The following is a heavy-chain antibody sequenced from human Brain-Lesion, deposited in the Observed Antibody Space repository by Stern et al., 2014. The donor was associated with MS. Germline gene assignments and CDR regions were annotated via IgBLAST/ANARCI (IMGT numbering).Heavy chain of an antibody. CDR3: ARDQRGITIFGVVTDYYYLGMDV. Sequence: VQLLESGAEVKKPGASVKVSCKTSGYIFTGYYIHWVRQAPGQGLEWMAWINLNTGGTKYAQKFQGRVTMSRDTSISTAYVELSSLTSDDTAVYYCARDQRGITIFGVVTDYYYLGMDVWGQGTTVPVSS. CDR1: GYIFTGYY. D-gene: IGHD3-3*01. J-gene: IGHJ6*02. V-gene: IGHV1-2*02. CDR2: INLNTGGT.